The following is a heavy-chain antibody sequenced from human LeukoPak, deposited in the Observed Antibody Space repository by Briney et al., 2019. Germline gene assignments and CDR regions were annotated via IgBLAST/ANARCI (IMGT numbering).Heavy chain of an antibody. CDR3: ARESSSKWSGWYGHYYYGMDV. V-gene: IGHV4-4*07. J-gene: IGHJ6*02. CDR2: IYTSGST. CDR1: GGSISSYY. Sequence: KASETLSLTCTVSGGSISSYYWSWIRQPAGKGLEWIGRIYTSGSTNYNPSLKSRVTMSVDTSKNQFSLKLSSVTAADTAVYYCARESSSKWSGWYGHYYYGMDVWGQGTTVTVSS. D-gene: IGHD6-19*01.